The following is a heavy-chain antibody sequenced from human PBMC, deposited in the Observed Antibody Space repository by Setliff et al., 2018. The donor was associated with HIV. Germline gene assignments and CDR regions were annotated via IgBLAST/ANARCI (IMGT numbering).Heavy chain of an antibody. CDR2: IHPRDSAT. CDR3: VTSVVNPKTTGFGY. Sequence: PGESLKISCKGYGFSFTNYWIVWVRQMPGKGLEWMGIIHPRDSATRYSPSFQGQVTISVDQSNSTAYLQWSSLQASDTAMYYCVTSVVNPKTTGFGYWGQGTLVTVSS. J-gene: IGHJ4*02. CDR1: GFSFTNYW. D-gene: IGHD3-22*01. V-gene: IGHV5-51*01.